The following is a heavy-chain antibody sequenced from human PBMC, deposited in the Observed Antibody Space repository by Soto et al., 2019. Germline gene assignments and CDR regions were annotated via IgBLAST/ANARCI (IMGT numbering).Heavy chain of an antibody. CDR2: MNPNSLNT. CDR3: ARSTFLRVVVGKYFDYFMDF. CDR1: GYTFTSFD. D-gene: IGHD3-22*01. V-gene: IGHV1-8*01. J-gene: IGHJ6*03. Sequence: QVQLVQSGPEVKKPGASVKVSCKASGYTFTSFDIHWVRQARGQGLEWMGWMNPNSLNTGYTQKFQGRVSMTRDISMSTASMEMSSLRSEDTAVYYFARSTFLRVVVGKYFDYFMDFLGKVTTFTVSS.